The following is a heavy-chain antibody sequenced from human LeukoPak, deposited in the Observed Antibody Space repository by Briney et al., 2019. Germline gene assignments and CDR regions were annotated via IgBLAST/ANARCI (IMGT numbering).Heavy chain of an antibody. J-gene: IGHJ6*03. V-gene: IGHV1-8*01. CDR1: GYTFTSYD. CDR2: MNPNSGNT. CDR3: ARVGLQYYYYYYMDV. Sequence: GASVKVSCKASGYTFTSYDINWVRQATGQGLVWIGWMNPNSGNTGYAQKFQGRVTMTRNTSISTAYMELSSLRSEDTAVYYCARVGLQYYYYYYMDVWGKGTTVTVSS.